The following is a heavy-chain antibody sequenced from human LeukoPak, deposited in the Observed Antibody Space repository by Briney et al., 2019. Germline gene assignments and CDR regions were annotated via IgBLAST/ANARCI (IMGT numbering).Heavy chain of an antibody. CDR3: ASSRYSYGFNWFDP. CDR1: VCTFSSYA. Sequence: SVKVSCKASVCTFSSYAISWVRQAPGQGLEWVGGIIPIFGTANYAQNFQGRVTITADKSTSTAYMELSSLRSEDTAVYYCASSRYSYGFNWFDPWGQGTLVTVSS. V-gene: IGHV1-69*06. J-gene: IGHJ5*02. CDR2: IIPIFGTA. D-gene: IGHD5-18*01.